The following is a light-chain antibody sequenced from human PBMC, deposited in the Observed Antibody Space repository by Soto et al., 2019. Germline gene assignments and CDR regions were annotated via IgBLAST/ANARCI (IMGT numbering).Light chain of an antibody. Sequence: DIQMTQSPSSLSASVGDRVTITCRASQSISSYLNWYQQKPGKAPKLLIYAASSLESGVPSRFSGSGSVTDFTLTISSLQPEDVATYYCQQSYSTTWTFGQGTKVEIK. CDR2: AAS. J-gene: IGKJ1*01. CDR1: QSISSY. CDR3: QQSYSTTWT. V-gene: IGKV1-39*01.